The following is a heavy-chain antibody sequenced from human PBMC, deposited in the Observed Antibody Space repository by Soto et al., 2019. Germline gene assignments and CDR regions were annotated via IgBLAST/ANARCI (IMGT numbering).Heavy chain of an antibody. D-gene: IGHD2-15*01. J-gene: IGHJ5*02. CDR1: GGSISSGDYY. V-gene: IGHV4-30-4*01. Sequence: SETLSLTCTVSGGSISSGDYYWSWIRQPPGKGLKWIGYIYYSGSTYYNPSLKSRVTISVDTSKNQFSLKLSSVTAADTAVYYCARDPGYCSGGSCQNWFDPWGQGTLVTVSS. CDR2: IYYSGST. CDR3: ARDPGYCSGGSCQNWFDP.